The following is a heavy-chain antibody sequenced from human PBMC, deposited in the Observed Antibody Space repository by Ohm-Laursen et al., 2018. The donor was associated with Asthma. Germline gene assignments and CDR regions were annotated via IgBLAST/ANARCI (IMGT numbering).Heavy chain of an antibody. CDR3: ARGVKQWYLRAFDF. Sequence: SLRLSCSAFGFTFSNYAMSWVRQAPGKGLEWVSSISGSGDGAYYADSVNGRFTVSRDDSKNTLYLQMNSLRPDDTAVYYCARGVKQWYLRAFDFWGQGNLVTVSS. V-gene: IGHV3-23*01. CDR2: ISGSGDGA. D-gene: IGHD6-19*01. J-gene: IGHJ4*02. CDR1: GFTFSNYA.